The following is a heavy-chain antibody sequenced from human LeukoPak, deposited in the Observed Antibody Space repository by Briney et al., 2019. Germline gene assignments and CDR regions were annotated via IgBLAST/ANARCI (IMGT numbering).Heavy chain of an antibody. D-gene: IGHD3-10*01. J-gene: IGHJ4*02. Sequence: GGSLRLSCAASGFTFSSYLMHWVRQGPGKGLVWVSRINGDGSRTTYADSVKGRFTISRDNAKNTLYLQMNSLRAEDTAVYYCARGRITSRQIDYWGQGTLVTVSS. V-gene: IGHV3-74*01. CDR2: INGDGSRT. CDR3: ARGRITSRQIDY. CDR1: GFTFSSYL.